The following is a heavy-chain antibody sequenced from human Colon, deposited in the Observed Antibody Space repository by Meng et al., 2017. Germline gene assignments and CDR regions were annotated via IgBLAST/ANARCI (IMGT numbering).Heavy chain of an antibody. D-gene: IGHD6-13*01. CDR2: IYPGDSDT. J-gene: IGHJ3*02. Sequence: KVSCKGSGYSFPSYWIGWVRQMPGKGLEWMGIIYPGDSDTRYSPSFQGQVTISADKSISTAYLQWSSLKASDTAMYCCARCRKAAAAGPNVAFDIWGQGTMVTVSS. CDR3: ARCRKAAAAGPNVAFDI. CDR1: GYSFPSYW. V-gene: IGHV5-51*01.